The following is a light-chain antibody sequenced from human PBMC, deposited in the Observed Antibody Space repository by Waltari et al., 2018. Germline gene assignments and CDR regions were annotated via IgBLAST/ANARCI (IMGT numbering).Light chain of an antibody. V-gene: IGKV3-20*01. CDR1: QILSSYF. CDR2: AAS. J-gene: IGKJ5*01. CDR3: QQYGSSPVT. Sequence: EIVLTQSPDTLSLSPVEGATLSCRASQILSSYFLAWYQHKPGQGPRLLIYAASSRATGIPGRFSGGKSGTDFILTISRLEPEDFAVYYCQQYGSSPVTFGQGTRLEIK.